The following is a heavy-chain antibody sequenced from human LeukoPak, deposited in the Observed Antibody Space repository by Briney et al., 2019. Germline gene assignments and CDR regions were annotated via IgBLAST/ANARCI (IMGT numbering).Heavy chain of an antibody. V-gene: IGHV3-15*01. Sequence: PGGSLRLSCAASGFTFSNAWMSWVRQAPGKGLEWVGRIKSKTDGGTTDYAAPVKGRFTISRDGSKNTLYLQMNSLKTEDTAVYYCTTYISPPGWARNYWGQGTLVTVSS. CDR3: TTYISPPGWARNY. D-gene: IGHD1-26*01. CDR1: GFTFSNAW. CDR2: IKSKTDGGTT. J-gene: IGHJ4*02.